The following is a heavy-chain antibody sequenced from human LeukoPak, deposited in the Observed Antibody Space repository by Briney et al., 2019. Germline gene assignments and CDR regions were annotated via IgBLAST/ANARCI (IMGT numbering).Heavy chain of an antibody. CDR2: IKSKIVGGTV. V-gene: IGHV3-15*01. CDR3: ATERDYGGKSLVGS. D-gene: IGHD4-23*01. J-gene: IGHJ5*02. Sequence: PGESLRLSCAASGFSFNDAWMSWVRQSPGKGLEWVGRIKSKIVGGTVDYAAPVKGRFIISRDDSEDTLYLQMDSLKTEDTAVYYCATERDYGGKSLVGSWGQGALVTVSS. CDR1: GFSFNDAW.